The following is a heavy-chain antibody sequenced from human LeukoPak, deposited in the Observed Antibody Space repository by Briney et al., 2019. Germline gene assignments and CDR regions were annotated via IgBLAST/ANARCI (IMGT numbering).Heavy chain of an antibody. V-gene: IGHV4-34*01. CDR2: ISHTGLT. CDR1: GGSFSGYY. J-gene: IGHJ4*02. CDR3: ARVPDITARPCDS. D-gene: IGHD1-1*01. Sequence: SETLSLTCAVYGGSFSGYYWTLLRQTPGKGLEWIGEISHTGLTGSNPSLKSRVTIFVDSSKKQFSLRMTSVTAADTGVYYCARVPDITARPCDSWGPGTLVTVSS.